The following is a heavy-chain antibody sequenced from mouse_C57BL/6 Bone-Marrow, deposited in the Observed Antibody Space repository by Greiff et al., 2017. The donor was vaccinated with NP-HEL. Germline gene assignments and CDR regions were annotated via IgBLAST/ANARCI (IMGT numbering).Heavy chain of an antibody. CDR1: GFNIKDYY. Sequence: EVQLQQSGAELVKPGASVKLSCTASGFNIKDYYMHWVKQRTEQGLEWIGRIDPEDGETTYAPKFQGKATITADTSSNTAYLQRSSLTAEDTAVYYCALVRGFAYWGQGTLVTVSA. D-gene: IGHD1-1*01. V-gene: IGHV14-2*01. J-gene: IGHJ3*01. CDR2: IDPEDGET. CDR3: ALVRGFAY.